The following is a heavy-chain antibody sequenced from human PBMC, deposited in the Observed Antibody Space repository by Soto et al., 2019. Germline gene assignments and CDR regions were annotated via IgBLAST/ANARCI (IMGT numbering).Heavy chain of an antibody. CDR1: RYPFSLFA. CDR2: ISYDGSNK. CDR3: AIYLRITIFGVVIHGGFDI. Sequence: AGCLRLSCASSRYPFSLFAMHWVRQAPGTGIAWVAVISYDGSNKYFADSVKGRFTISRDNSKNTLDLQMNSLRAEDTAVYYCAIYLRITIFGVVIHGGFDIWGQGTMVNVSS. V-gene: IGHV3-30-3*02. D-gene: IGHD3-3*01. J-gene: IGHJ3*02.